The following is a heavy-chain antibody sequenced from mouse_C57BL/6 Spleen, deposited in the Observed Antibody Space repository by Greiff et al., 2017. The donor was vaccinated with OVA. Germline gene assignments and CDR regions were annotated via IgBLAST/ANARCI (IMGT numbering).Heavy chain of an antibody. J-gene: IGHJ2*01. D-gene: IGHD1-3*01. V-gene: IGHV1-80*01. Sequence: VQLQQSGAELVKPGASVKISCKASGYAFSSYWMNWVKQRPGKGLEWIGQIYPGDGDTNYNGKFTGMAILTADNSAISAYMQLSSLTSENSEVSFCARVGDSDYWGQGTPLTVSA. CDR3: ARVGDSDY. CDR2: IYPGDGDT. CDR1: GYAFSSYW.